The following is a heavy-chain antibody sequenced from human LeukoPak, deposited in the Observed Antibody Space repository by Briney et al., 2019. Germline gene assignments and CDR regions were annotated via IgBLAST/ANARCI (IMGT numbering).Heavy chain of an antibody. CDR3: AKRVPHTALHD. V-gene: IGHV3-23*01. CDR2: IGSTGIDR. D-gene: IGHD2-21*01. Sequence: GGPLRLSCEVSGFTFNIYAMGWVLQAPGKGLEWLSVIGSTGIDRHYADTVRGRFDISRDNSENTLFLHMNSLRVEDTGIYYCAKRVPHTALHDWGQGTLVTLSS. CDR1: GFTFNIYA. J-gene: IGHJ4*02.